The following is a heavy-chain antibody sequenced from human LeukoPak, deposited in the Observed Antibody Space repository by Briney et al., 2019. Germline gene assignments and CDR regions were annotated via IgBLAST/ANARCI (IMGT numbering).Heavy chain of an antibody. CDR2: ISGSGGST. J-gene: IGHJ4*02. D-gene: IGHD3-22*01. Sequence: GGSLRLSCAASGFTFSSYAMHWVRQAPGKGLEWVSAISGSGGSTYYADSVKGRFTISRDNSKNTLYLQMNSLRAEDTAVYYCAKDVGYYDSSGYLFDYWGQGTLVTVSS. CDR1: GFTFSSYA. CDR3: AKDVGYYDSSGYLFDY. V-gene: IGHV3-23*01.